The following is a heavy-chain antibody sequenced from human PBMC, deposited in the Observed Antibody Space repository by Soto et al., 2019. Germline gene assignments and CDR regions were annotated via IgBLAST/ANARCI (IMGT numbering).Heavy chain of an antibody. D-gene: IGHD3-10*01. Sequence: PGWSLRLSCAASVFTFNSYSMKWVRQAPGKGLEWVSSISSSSSYIYYADSVKGRFTISRDNAKNSLYLQMNSLRAEDTAVYYCRSGGFGDSPGMDVWGQGTTVTVSS. CDR2: ISSSSSYI. J-gene: IGHJ6*02. CDR1: VFTFNSYS. V-gene: IGHV3-21*01. CDR3: RSGGFGDSPGMDV.